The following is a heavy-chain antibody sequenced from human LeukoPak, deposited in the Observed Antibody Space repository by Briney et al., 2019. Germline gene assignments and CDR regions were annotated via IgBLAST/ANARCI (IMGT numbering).Heavy chain of an antibody. CDR2: IYHSGST. D-gene: IGHD3-22*01. Sequence: SETLSLTCAVYGGSFSGYSWSWIRQPPGKGLEWIGYIYHSGSTYYNPSLKSRVTISVDRSKNQFSLKLSSVTAADTAVYYCARYYDSRTGDKHFDYWGQGTLVTVSS. CDR3: ARYYDSRTGDKHFDY. CDR1: GGSFSGYS. J-gene: IGHJ4*02. V-gene: IGHV4-30-2*01.